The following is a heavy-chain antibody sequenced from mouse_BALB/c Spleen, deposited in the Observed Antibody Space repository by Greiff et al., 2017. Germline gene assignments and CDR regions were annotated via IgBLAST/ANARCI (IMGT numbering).Heavy chain of an antibody. CDR1: GYTFTDYW. V-gene: IGHV1-69*01. D-gene: IGHD3-1*01. Sequence: QVQLQQPGAELVMPGASVKMSCKASGYTFTDYWMHWVKQRPGQGLEWIGAIDTSDSYTSYNQKFKGKATLTVDKSSSTAYMHLSSLTSEDSAVYYCARGLNPDYWGQGTTLTVSS. CDR3: ARGLNPDY. CDR2: IDTSDSYT. J-gene: IGHJ2*01.